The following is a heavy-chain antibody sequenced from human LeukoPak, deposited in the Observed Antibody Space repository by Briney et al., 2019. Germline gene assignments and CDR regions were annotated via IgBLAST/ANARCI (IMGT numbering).Heavy chain of an antibody. D-gene: IGHD2-2*01. Sequence: PGRSLRLSCAASGFTFSSYGMHWVRQAPGKGLEWVAVISYDGSNKYYADSVKGRFTIFRDNSKNTLYLQMNSLRAEDTAVYYCAKDVYQLLLDAFDIWGQGTMVTVSS. CDR3: AKDVYQLLLDAFDI. J-gene: IGHJ3*02. CDR2: ISYDGSNK. V-gene: IGHV3-30*18. CDR1: GFTFSSYG.